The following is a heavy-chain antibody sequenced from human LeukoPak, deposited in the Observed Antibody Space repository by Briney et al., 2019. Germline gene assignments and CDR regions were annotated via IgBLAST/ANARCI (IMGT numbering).Heavy chain of an antibody. Sequence: ASVKVSCKASGYTFTSYGISWVRQAPGQGLEWMGWISAYNGNTNYAQKLQGRVTMTTDTSTSTAYMELRSLRSDDTAVYYCARVKGRASYGDYGYYYYGMDVWGQGTAVTVSS. J-gene: IGHJ6*02. D-gene: IGHD4-17*01. V-gene: IGHV1-18*01. CDR2: ISAYNGNT. CDR3: ARVKGRASYGDYGYYYYGMDV. CDR1: GYTFTSYG.